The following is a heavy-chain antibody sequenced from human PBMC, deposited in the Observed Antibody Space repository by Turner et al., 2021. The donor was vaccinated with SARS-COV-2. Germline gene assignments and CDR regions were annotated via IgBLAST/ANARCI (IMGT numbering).Heavy chain of an antibody. CDR3: AKDTSSGGNSPDY. D-gene: IGHD6-19*01. CDR1: GFTFDDYA. Sequence: EVQLVASGGGLVKPGGSLRLSCAASGFTFDDYAMHWVRQAPGKGLEWVSGMSWNSVSIGYADSVKGRFTISRDNAKNSLSLQMNSLRAEDTALYYCAKDTSSGGNSPDYWGQGTLVTVSS. V-gene: IGHV3-9*01. CDR2: MSWNSVSI. J-gene: IGHJ4*02.